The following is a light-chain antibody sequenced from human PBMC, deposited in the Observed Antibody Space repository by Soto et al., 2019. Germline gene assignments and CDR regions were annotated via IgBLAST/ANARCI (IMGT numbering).Light chain of an antibody. CDR3: SSHAGGGTVV. J-gene: IGLJ2*01. CDR1: TSDVGKYNL. V-gene: IGLV2-23*01. CDR2: EAS. Sequence: QSALTQPASVSGSPGQSITISCTGTTSDVGKYNLVSWYQQHPGKAPKLIIYEASKRPSGISNRFSGSKSGNTASLTISGLQAEDEGDYYCSSHAGGGTVVFGGGTQLTVL.